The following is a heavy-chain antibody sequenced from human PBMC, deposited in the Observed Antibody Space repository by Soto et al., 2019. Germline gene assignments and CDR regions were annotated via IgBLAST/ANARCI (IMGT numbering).Heavy chain of an antibody. D-gene: IGHD2-15*01. CDR1: GYTFTSYG. V-gene: IGHV1-18*01. J-gene: IGHJ4*02. CDR2: ISAYNGNT. CDR3: ARVYCSDGSCYSIDY. Sequence: ASVKVSCKASGYTFTSYGISWVRQAPGQGLEWMGWISAYNGNTNYAQKLQGRVTMTTDTSTSTAYMELRSLRSDDTAVYYCARVYCSDGSCYSIDYWGQGTLVTVS.